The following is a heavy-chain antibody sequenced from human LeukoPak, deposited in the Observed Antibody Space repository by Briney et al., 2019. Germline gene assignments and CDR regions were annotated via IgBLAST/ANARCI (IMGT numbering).Heavy chain of an antibody. J-gene: IGHJ4*02. CDR2: ILYSGTT. V-gene: IGHV4-39*01. D-gene: IGHD5-12*01. Sequence: PSESLSLTCTVSGGSIRSSSFYWGWIRQPPGKGLEWIGSILYSGTTFYNPSLKSRVTISVDTTKNQFSLKLSSVTAADTAVYYCARRVKVATLDYWGQGALVTVSS. CDR3: ARRVKVATLDY. CDR1: GGSIRSSSFY.